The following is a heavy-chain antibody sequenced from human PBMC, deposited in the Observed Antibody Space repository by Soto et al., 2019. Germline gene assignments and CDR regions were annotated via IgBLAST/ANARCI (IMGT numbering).Heavy chain of an antibody. V-gene: IGHV4-34*01. J-gene: IGHJ4*02. CDR1: GGSFSGYY. CDR3: ARGCKVRYFDWLPPSGIDY. Sequence: SETLSLTCAVYGGSFSGYYWSWIRQPPXXGLEWIGEINHSVSTNYNPSLKSRVTISVDTSKNQFSLKLSSVTAADTAVYYCARGCKVRYFDWLPPSGIDYWGQGTLVTVSS. D-gene: IGHD3-9*01. CDR2: INHSVST.